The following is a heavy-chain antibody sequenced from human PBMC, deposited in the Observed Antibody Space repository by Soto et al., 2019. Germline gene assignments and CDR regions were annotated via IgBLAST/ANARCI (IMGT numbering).Heavy chain of an antibody. Sequence: QVQLVESGGGVVQPGRSLRLSCAASGFAFSTYGIHWVRQAPGKGLEWVAVIWYDGSNKYYADSVKGRFTISRDNSKTTLYLQMESLRAEDTAVYYCARAVGPYDYWGQGTLVTVSS. V-gene: IGHV3-33*01. CDR1: GFAFSTYG. CDR3: ARAVGPYDY. J-gene: IGHJ4*02. D-gene: IGHD1-26*01. CDR2: IWYDGSNK.